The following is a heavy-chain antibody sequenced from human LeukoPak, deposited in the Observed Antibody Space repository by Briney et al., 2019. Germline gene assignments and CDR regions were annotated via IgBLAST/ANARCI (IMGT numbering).Heavy chain of an antibody. CDR1: GGTFSSYA. CDR3: ASSFEYQLLYGMDV. V-gene: IGHV1-69*13. D-gene: IGHD2-2*01. Sequence: SVKVSCKASGGTFSSYAISWVRQAPGQGHEWMGGIIPIFGTANYAQKFQGRVTITADESTSTAYMELSSLRSEDTAVYYCASSFEYQLLYGMDVWGKGTTVTVSS. CDR2: IIPIFGTA. J-gene: IGHJ6*04.